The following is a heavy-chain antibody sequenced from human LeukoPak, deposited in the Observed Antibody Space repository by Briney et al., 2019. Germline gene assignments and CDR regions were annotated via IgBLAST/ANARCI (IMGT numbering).Heavy chain of an antibody. CDR3: ARIRAGYSFDY. D-gene: IGHD6-13*01. V-gene: IGHV3-48*02. CDR1: GSTFSSYS. J-gene: IGHJ4*02. Sequence: PGGSLRLSCAASGSTFSSYSMNWVRQAPGKGLEWVSYISGGGTTMYYADSVKGRFTISRDNAKNSLYLQMSSLRDEDTAVYYCARIRAGYSFDYWGQGTLVTVSS. CDR2: ISGGGTTM.